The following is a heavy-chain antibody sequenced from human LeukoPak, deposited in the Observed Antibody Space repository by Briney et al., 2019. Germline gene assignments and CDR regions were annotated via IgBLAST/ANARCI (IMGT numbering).Heavy chain of an antibody. Sequence: RAGGSLRLSCAASGFTFRGHAMHWVRQTPGVGLEWLAIIGDDGRDQHYTDSVKGRFTISRDNSKNTLFLQLNSLTPEDTALYLCARDLMWGFDYWGQGTLVTVSS. V-gene: IGHV3-30*02. D-gene: IGHD7-27*01. CDR2: IGDDGRDQ. J-gene: IGHJ4*02. CDR3: ARDLMWGFDY. CDR1: GFTFRGHA.